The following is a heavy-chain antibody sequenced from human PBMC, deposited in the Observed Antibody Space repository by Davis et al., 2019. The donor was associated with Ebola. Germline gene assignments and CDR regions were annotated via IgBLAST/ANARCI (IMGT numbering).Heavy chain of an antibody. CDR1: GYTFTSDV. J-gene: IGHJ5*02. V-gene: IGHV1-18*01. D-gene: IGHD2-15*01. CDR2: ISAYNGNT. Sequence: ASVKVSCKASGYTFTSDVLSWVRQAPGQGLEWMGWISAYNGNTNYPQKLQGRVNMTTDTSTSTAYMELRSLRSDDTAVYYCARIVVADTISPFRGWFDPWGQGTLVTVSS. CDR3: ARIVVADTISPFRGWFDP.